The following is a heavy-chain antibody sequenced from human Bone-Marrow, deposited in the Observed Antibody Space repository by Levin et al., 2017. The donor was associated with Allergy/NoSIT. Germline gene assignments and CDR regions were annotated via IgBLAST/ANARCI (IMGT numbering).Heavy chain of an antibody. D-gene: IGHD2-21*02. CDR1: GGSISSGSHY. Sequence: SETLSLTCTVSGGSISSGSHYWSWIRQHPGKGLEWIGYIFHSGSSYYNPSLESRVIISLDTSKNHFSLNLTSVTAADTGVYYCAKNLGDLYYFYYMDVWGKGTTVTVSS. V-gene: IGHV4-31*03. J-gene: IGHJ6*03. CDR2: IFHSGSS. CDR3: AKNLGDLYYFYYMDV.